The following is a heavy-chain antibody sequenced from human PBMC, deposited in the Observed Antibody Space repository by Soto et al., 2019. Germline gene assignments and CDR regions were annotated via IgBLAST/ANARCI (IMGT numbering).Heavy chain of an antibody. CDR3: ATRYCSSTSCYPYYYYYMDV. V-gene: IGHV4-31*03. D-gene: IGHD2-2*01. CDR2: IYYSGST. J-gene: IGHJ6*03. CDR1: GGSISSGGYY. Sequence: SETLSLTCTVSGGSISSGGYYWSWIRQHPGKGLEWIGYIYYSGSTYYNPSLKSRVTISVDTSKNQFSLKLSSVTAADTAVYYCATRYCSSTSCYPYYYYYMDVWGKGTTVTVSS.